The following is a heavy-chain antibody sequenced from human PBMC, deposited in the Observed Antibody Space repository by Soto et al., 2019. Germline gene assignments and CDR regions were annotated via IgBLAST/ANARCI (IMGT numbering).Heavy chain of an antibody. CDR2: IYSGGST. V-gene: IGHV3-53*01. CDR1: GFTVSSNY. J-gene: IGHJ4*02. CDR3: ARDDVGAFDY. Sequence: GGSLRLSCAASGFTVSSNYMSWVRQAPGKGLEWVSVIYSGGSTYYADSVKGRFTISRDNSKNTLYLQMNSLGAEDTAVYYCARDDVGAFDYWGQGTLVTVSS. D-gene: IGHD1-26*01.